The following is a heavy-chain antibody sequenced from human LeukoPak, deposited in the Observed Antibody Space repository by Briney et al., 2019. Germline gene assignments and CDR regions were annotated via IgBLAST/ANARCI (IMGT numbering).Heavy chain of an antibody. CDR3: ARVLYSSSWYDYYYYMDV. V-gene: IGHV1-8*03. CDR1: GYTFTSYD. Sequence: ASVKVSCKASGYTFTSYDINWVRQATGQGLEWMGWMNPNSGNTGYAQKFQGRVTITRNTSISTAYMELSSLRSEDTAVYYCARVLYSSSWYDYYYYMDVWGKGTTVTVSS. J-gene: IGHJ6*03. D-gene: IGHD6-13*01. CDR2: MNPNSGNT.